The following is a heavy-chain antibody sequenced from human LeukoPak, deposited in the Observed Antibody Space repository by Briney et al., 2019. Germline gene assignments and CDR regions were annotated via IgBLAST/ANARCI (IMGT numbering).Heavy chain of an antibody. CDR2: ISYDGSNK. CDR3: ARDLKVGGIRGGYYYYYGMDV. V-gene: IGHV3-30-3*01. CDR1: GFTSSSYA. J-gene: IGHJ6*02. D-gene: IGHD3-3*01. Sequence: GGSLTLSCAPSGFTSSSYAMHWVRQAPGKGLEWVAVISYDGSNKYYADSVKGRFNISRDNSKNTLYLQMNSLRAEDTAVYYCARDLKVGGIRGGYYYYYGMDVWGQGTTVTVSS.